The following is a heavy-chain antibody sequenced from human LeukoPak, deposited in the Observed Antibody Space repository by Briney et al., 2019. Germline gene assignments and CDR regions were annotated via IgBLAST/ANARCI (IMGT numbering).Heavy chain of an antibody. CDR1: GGSFDRSISY. V-gene: IGHV4-39*07. CDR2: IFYSGRT. Sequence: SEALSLTCTVSGGSFDRSISYWSWIRQPPGKGLGWIGSIFYSGRTDYNPSLKDRVTISLDTSKNQFSLKMTTVTAADTAVYYCARGGGVNPARNFDYWGQGSLVTVSS. J-gene: IGHJ4*02. D-gene: IGHD3-10*01. CDR3: ARGGGVNPARNFDY.